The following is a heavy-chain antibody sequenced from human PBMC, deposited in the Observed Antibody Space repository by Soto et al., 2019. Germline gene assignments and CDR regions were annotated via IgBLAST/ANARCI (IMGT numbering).Heavy chain of an antibody. Sequence: PSETLSLTCTVSGGSISSSSSYWGWIRQPPGKGLEWIGSMYYSGSTYFNPSPKSRVTISVDTSKNQFSLKLSSVTAADTAVYYCVRSEATALDYWGQGTLVTVS. CDR3: VRSEATALDY. J-gene: IGHJ4*02. CDR1: GGSISSSSSY. V-gene: IGHV4-39*07. CDR2: MYYSGST.